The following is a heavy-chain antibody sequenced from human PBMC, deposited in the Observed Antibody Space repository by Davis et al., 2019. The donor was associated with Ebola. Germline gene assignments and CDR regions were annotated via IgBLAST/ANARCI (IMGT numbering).Heavy chain of an antibody. Sequence: PGGSLRLSCTVSGGSISSGGYYWSWIRQHPGKGLEWIGYIYYSGSTNYNPSLKSRVTISVNTSKNQFSLKLSSVTAADTAVYYCARGPFLYCSSTSCYTRVDSNWFDPWGQGTLVTVSS. V-gene: IGHV4-61*08. CDR2: IYYSGST. J-gene: IGHJ5*02. D-gene: IGHD2-2*02. CDR3: ARGPFLYCSSTSCYTRVDSNWFDP. CDR1: GGSISSGGYY.